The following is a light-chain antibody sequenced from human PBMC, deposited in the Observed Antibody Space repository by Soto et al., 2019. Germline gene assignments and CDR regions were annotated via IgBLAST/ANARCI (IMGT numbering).Light chain of an antibody. CDR2: GAS. CDR1: QSVSTNN. V-gene: IGKV3-20*01. Sequence: EIVLTQSPGTLSLSPGDRATLSCRASQSVSTNNFAWYQQRPGQAPRLLIYGASSRATGIPDRFSGSGSGTDFTLTISRLEPEDFEVYYCQQFDNSLWTFGQGTKVEIK. J-gene: IGKJ1*01. CDR3: QQFDNSLWT.